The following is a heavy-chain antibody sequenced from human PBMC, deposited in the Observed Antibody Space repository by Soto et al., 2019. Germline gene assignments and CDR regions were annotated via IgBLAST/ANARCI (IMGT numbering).Heavy chain of an antibody. CDR2: IYYSGST. CDR1: GGPISSYY. Sequence: SETLSLTCTVSGGPISSYYWSWIRQPPGKGLEWIGYIYYSGSTNYNPSLKSRVTISVDTSKNQFSLKLSSVTAADTAVYYCARYRYYYYYMDVWGRGTTVTVSS. CDR3: ARYRYYYYYMDV. J-gene: IGHJ6*03. V-gene: IGHV4-59*01.